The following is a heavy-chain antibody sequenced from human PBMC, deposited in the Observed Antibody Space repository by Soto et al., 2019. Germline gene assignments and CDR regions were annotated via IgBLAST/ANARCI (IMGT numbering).Heavy chain of an antibody. D-gene: IGHD4-17*01. V-gene: IGHV4-39*07. Sequence: SETLSLTCTVSGGSISSSSYYWGWIRQPPGKGLEWIGSIYYSGNTYYNPSLKSRVTISVDTAKNQFSLKLSSVTAADTAVYYCARDSGRYGDYFDFQHWGQGTLVTVSS. CDR2: IYYSGNT. CDR1: GGSISSSSYY. J-gene: IGHJ1*01. CDR3: ARDSGRYGDYFDFQH.